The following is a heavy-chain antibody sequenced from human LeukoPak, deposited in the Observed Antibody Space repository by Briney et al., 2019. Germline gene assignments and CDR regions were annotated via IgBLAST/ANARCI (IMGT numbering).Heavy chain of an antibody. CDR1: GFTFSSSA. J-gene: IGHJ4*02. CDR3: AKSGYNRFDY. CDR2: ISGSGGGGST. V-gene: IGHV3-23*01. D-gene: IGHD5-24*01. Sequence: GGSLRLSCAASGFTFSSSAMSWVRQAPGKGLEWVSSISGSGGGGSTYYADSVKGRFTISRDNSKNTLYLQMNSLRAEDTAVYYCAKSGYNRFDYWGKGTLVTVSS.